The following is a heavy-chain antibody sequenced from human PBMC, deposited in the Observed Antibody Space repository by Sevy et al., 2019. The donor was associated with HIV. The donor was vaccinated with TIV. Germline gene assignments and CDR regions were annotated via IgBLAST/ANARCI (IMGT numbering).Heavy chain of an antibody. CDR3: ARGGGNGWYFFDY. Sequence: ASVKVSCKASGGTFSSYGISWVRQAPGQALEWMGGFIPILGTVNYAQKFQGRVTITGDESTKTAYMELSSLRSEDTAVYYCARGGGNGWYFFDYWGQETLVTVSS. CDR2: FIPILGTV. D-gene: IGHD6-19*01. CDR1: GGTFSSYG. V-gene: IGHV1-69*13. J-gene: IGHJ4*02.